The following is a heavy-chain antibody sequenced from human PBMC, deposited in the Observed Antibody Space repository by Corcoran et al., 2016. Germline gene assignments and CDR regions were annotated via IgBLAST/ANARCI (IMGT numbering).Heavy chain of an antibody. CDR3: ARDLMTTVTPWFYYDSSGPSPGMDV. D-gene: IGHD3-22*01. V-gene: IGHV3-21*01. CDR1: GFTFSSYS. Sequence: EVQLVESGGGLVKPGGSLRLSCAASGFTFSSYSMNWVRQAPGKGLEWVSSISSSSSYIYYADSVKGRFTISRDNAKNSLYLQMNSLRAEETAVYYCARDLMTTVTPWFYYDSSGPSPGMDVWGQGTTVTVSS. J-gene: IGHJ6*02. CDR2: ISSSSSYI.